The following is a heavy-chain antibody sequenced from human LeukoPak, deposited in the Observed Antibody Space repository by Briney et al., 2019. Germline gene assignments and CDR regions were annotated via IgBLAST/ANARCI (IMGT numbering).Heavy chain of an antibody. V-gene: IGHV3-23*01. CDR3: AKDASTYYFDTSGYPPFDI. J-gene: IGHJ3*02. D-gene: IGHD3-22*01. CDR1: GFTFSSYA. Sequence: PGGSLRLSCAATGFTFSSYAMSWVRQAPGKGLEWVSAISGSGGSTYYADSVKGRFTISRDNSKNTLYLQMNSLRAEDTAVYFCAKDASTYYFDTSGYPPFDIWGQGTMVTVSS. CDR2: ISGSGGST.